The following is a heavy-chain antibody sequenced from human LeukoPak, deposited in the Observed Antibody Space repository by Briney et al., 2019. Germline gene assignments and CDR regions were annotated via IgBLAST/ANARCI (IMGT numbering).Heavy chain of an antibody. D-gene: IGHD6-13*01. CDR1: GFSISSGYF. CDR2: IHYPEST. V-gene: IGHV4-38-2*01. J-gene: IGHJ4*02. Sequence: SETLSLTCAVSGFSISSGYFWGWIRRPPGKGLEWIGTIHYPESTYYNPSLNSRLTISIDTSKNHFSLKLSSVTAADTALYYCARGRGRQVGTRWHPDTHHDYWGQGILVTVSA. CDR3: ARGRGRQVGTRWHPDTHHDY.